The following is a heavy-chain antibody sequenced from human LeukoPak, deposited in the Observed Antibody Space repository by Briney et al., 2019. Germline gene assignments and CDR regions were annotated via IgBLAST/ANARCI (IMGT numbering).Heavy chain of an antibody. CDR1: GGSIYSSSYY. Sequence: SETLSLTCTVSGGSIYSSSYYWGSIRQSPGKGLEWIGSIYYSGSTYYNPSLKSRVTISVDASKNQFSLKLTSVTAADTAVYYCARTSYYGSGSYDYWGQGTLVTVSS. V-gene: IGHV4-39*01. D-gene: IGHD3-10*01. CDR2: IYYSGST. J-gene: IGHJ4*02. CDR3: ARTSYYGSGSYDY.